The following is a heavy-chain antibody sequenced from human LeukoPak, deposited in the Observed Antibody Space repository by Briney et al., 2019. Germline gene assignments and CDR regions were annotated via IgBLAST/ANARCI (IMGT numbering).Heavy chain of an antibody. D-gene: IGHD6-13*01. Sequence: GGSLRLSCAASGFTFSSYGMHWVRQAPGKGLEWVAVISHDGSLTYYADSVKGRFTISRDNSKNTLYLQMNSLRVEDTAVYYCAKTSSWTEDYYYMDVWGKGTTVTVSS. CDR1: GFTFSSYG. CDR2: ISHDGSLT. CDR3: AKTSSWTEDYYYMDV. V-gene: IGHV3-30*18. J-gene: IGHJ6*03.